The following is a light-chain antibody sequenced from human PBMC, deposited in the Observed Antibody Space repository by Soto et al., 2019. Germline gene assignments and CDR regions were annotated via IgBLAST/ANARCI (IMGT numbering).Light chain of an antibody. Sequence: EIVLTQSPATLSLSPVESATLSCRASQSVSSNLAWYQQKPAQAPRLLIYGASTRATGIPARFSGSGSGTEFTLTISSLQSEDFAVYYCQQYNNWPAITFGQGTRLEI. CDR2: GAS. J-gene: IGKJ5*01. CDR3: QQYNNWPAIT. CDR1: QSVSSN. V-gene: IGKV3D-15*01.